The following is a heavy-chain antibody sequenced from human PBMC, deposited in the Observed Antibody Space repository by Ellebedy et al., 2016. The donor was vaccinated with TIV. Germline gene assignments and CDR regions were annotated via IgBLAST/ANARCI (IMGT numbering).Heavy chain of an antibody. CDR3: ARVNWNYGDAFDI. Sequence: ASVKVSCKASGYTFTSYYMHWVRQAPGQGLEWMGIINPSGDSTSYAQKFQGRVTMTRDTSTSTVYMELSSLRSEDTAVYYCARVNWNYGDAFDIWGQGTMVTVS. V-gene: IGHV1-46*01. J-gene: IGHJ3*02. D-gene: IGHD1-7*01. CDR2: INPSGDST. CDR1: GYTFTSYY.